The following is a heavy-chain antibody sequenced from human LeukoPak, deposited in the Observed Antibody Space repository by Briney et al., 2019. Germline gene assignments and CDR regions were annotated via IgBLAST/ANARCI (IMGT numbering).Heavy chain of an antibody. D-gene: IGHD4-11*01. CDR2: INRDGSST. J-gene: IGHJ4*02. CDR1: GFTFRSYW. V-gene: IGHV3-74*01. Sequence: GGSLRLSCAASGFTFRSYWMHWVRQAPGKGLVWVSRINRDGSSTNYADSVRGRFTISRDNAKNTLYLQMNSLRAEDTAVYYCVRDDSSHFDYWGQGALVTVSS. CDR3: VRDDSSHFDY.